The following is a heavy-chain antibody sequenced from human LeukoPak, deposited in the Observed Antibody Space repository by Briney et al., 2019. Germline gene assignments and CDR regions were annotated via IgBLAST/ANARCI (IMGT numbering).Heavy chain of an antibody. CDR3: ARDPRNVGLAP. CDR2: NNGDGSTT. CDR1: GFSLSGYW. V-gene: IGHV3-74*01. D-gene: IGHD2-15*01. J-gene: IGHJ5*02. Sequence: GGSLRLSCVASGFSLSGYWMYWVRQAPGKGLMYISRNNGDGSTTNYADVMKGRFTMSRDNVKNTLYLQMNSLRVEDTAVYYCARDPRNVGLAPWGQGTLVTVSS.